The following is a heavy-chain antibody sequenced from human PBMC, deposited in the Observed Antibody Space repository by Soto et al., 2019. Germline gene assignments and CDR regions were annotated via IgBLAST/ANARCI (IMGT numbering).Heavy chain of an antibody. V-gene: IGHV4-4*02. CDR2: IFHSGRT. CDR1: GASIISNDW. D-gene: IGHD3-16*01. J-gene: IGHJ5*02. Sequence: SETLSLTCSVCGASIISNDWWIWIRQTPGKGLEWIGEIFHSGRTNYSPSLKNRVTISLDTSKIQFSLKLSSVTAADTAVYYCVREGGDNWFDPWGQGTLVTVSS. CDR3: VREGGDNWFDP.